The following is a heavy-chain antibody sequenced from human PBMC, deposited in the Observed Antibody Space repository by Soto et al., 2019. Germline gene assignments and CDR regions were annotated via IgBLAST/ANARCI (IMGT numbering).Heavy chain of an antibody. CDR2: IHYTGNT. D-gene: IGHD2-2*01. CDR1: GDSISSCY. V-gene: IGHV4-59*01. Sequence: QVQLQESGPGLVKPSETLSLTCTVSGDSISSCYWSWIRQPPGKGLEWIGYIHYTGNTNHNPSLKSRVTISVDTSKNQFSLKLSAVTAADTAVYYCARDRTSVNWYFDLWGRGTLVSVSS. CDR3: ARDRTSVNWYFDL. J-gene: IGHJ2*01.